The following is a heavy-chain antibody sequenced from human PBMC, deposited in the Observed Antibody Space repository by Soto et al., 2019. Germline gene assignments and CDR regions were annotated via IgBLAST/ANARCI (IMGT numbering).Heavy chain of an antibody. CDR2: INTYNGNT. CDR3: VRDEVTPPVLGFDY. J-gene: IGHJ4*02. D-gene: IGHD2-21*02. CDR1: DYTFSSYA. Sequence: QVQLVQSGGEVKKPGASVNVSCKASDYTFSSYAISWVRQAPGQGLEWMGWINTYNGNTNYAQNFQGRISMTTDTSTSTAYMELRSLRFDDTAMYYGVRDEVTPPVLGFDYWGQGTLITVSS. V-gene: IGHV1-18*04.